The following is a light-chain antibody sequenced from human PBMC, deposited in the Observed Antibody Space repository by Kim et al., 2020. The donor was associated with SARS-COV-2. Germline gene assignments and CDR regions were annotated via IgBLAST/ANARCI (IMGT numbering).Light chain of an antibody. CDR1: QDIKKN. V-gene: IGKV1-33*01. CDR2: DAS. CDR3: LQYDNLPYT. Sequence: DILMTQSPYSLSASIRDRVIITCQATQDIKKNLNWYQQKPGEAPKLLIYDASNLQIGVPSRFSGSGSGTDFTLTITSLQPEDIATYYCLQYDNLPYTFGQGTKLEI. J-gene: IGKJ2*01.